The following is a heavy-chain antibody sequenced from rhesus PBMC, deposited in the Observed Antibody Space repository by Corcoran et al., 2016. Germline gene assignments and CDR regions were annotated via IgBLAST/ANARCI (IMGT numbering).Heavy chain of an antibody. Sequence: QVQLQESGPGVVKPSETLSLPCAVSGHSISSGSDGGWIRQPPGKGLEWIGDIYGGSGSTNYNPSLKNRVTISKDTSENHFSLRLSSVTAADTAVYYCASGYNNYGAADYWGQGVLVTVSS. CDR1: GHSISSGSD. J-gene: IGHJ4*01. CDR2: IYGGSGST. V-gene: IGHV4-76*01. D-gene: IGHD4-23*01. CDR3: ASGYNNYGAADY.